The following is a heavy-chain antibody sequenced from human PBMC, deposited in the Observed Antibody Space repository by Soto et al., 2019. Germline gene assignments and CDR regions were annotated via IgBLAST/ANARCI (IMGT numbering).Heavy chain of an antibody. J-gene: IGHJ6*02. CDR3: AHSRCGGDCLQSYSSHYYYGMDV. CDR1: GFSLSTGGVG. Sequence: QITLKESGPTLVKPTQTLTLTCTFSGFSLSTGGVGVGWIRQPPGEALEWLALIYWDDDKRYSPSLKRRLTITKDTSKNQVVLTMTNMDPVDTATYYCAHSRCGGDCLQSYSSHYYYGMDVWGQGTTVTVSS. D-gene: IGHD2-21*02. CDR2: IYWDDDK. V-gene: IGHV2-5*02.